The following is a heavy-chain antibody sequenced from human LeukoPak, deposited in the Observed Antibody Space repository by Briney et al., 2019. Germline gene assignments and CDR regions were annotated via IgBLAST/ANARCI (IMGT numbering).Heavy chain of an antibody. J-gene: IGHJ4*02. D-gene: IGHD5/OR15-5a*01. CDR1: GIILRSYS. CDR3: ARQKYLRGPDVEYFDY. Sequence: GGSLRLSCVASGIILRSYSMNWVRQAPGKGLEWVSYISSFSGTINYADSVKGRFTISRDNAKNSLYLQMNSLRAEDTAVYYCARQKYLRGPDVEYFDYWGQGTLVTVSS. V-gene: IGHV3-48*04. CDR2: ISSFSGTI.